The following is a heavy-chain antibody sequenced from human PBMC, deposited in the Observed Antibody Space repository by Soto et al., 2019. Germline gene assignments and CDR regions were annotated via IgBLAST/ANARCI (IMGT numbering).Heavy chain of an antibody. CDR1: GFTFSSYA. D-gene: IGHD3-22*01. Sequence: PGGSLRLSCAASGFTFSSYAMHWVRQAPVKGLEWVAVISYDGSNKYYADSVKCRFTISRDNSKNTLYLQMNSLRAEDTAVYYCARDGQLGNYYDSSGYYYPMGAFDYWGQGTLVTVSS. CDR3: ARDGQLGNYYDSSGYYYPMGAFDY. V-gene: IGHV3-30-3*01. J-gene: IGHJ4*02. CDR2: ISYDGSNK.